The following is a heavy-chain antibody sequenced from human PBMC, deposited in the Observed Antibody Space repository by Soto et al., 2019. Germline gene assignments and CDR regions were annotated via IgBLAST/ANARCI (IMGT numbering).Heavy chain of an antibody. CDR1: GGSVSSGSYC. D-gene: IGHD2-2*01. CDR3: ARAALVPAVMGWFDP. CDR2: VYYSGST. J-gene: IGHJ5*02. Sequence: PSETLSLTCTVSGGSVSSGSYCWSWIRQPPGKGLEWIGHVYYSGSTNYNPSLKSRVTLSVDTSKNQFSLNLSSVTAADTAVYYCARAALVPAVMGWFDPWGQGTLVTVSS. V-gene: IGHV4-61*01.